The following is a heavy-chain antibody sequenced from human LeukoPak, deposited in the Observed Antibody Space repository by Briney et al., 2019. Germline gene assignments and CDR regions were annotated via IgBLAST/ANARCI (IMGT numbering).Heavy chain of an antibody. D-gene: IGHD2-2*01. Sequence: SVKVSCKASGGTFSSYAISWVRQAPGQGLEWMGRIIPILGIANYAQKFQDRVTITADKSTSTAYMELSSLRSEDTAVYYCARDVYCSSTSCSYNWFDPWGQGTLVTVSS. CDR2: IIPILGIA. V-gene: IGHV1-69*04. CDR3: ARDVYCSSTSCSYNWFDP. CDR1: GGTFSSYA. J-gene: IGHJ5*02.